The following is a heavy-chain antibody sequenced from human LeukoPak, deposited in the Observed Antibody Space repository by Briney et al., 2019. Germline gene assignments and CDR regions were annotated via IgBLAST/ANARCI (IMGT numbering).Heavy chain of an antibody. CDR1: GFTLAVYA. CDR3: AKAGYNCSGGSCYSFWYFDL. D-gene: IGHD2-15*01. CDR2: ISWNSDSI. Sequence: GRSLRLSCGASGFTLAVYAVLGVPEAPGRGREWFGDISWNSDSIGYAHSVKSRYTISRDNAKNSLDLQMNSLRAEDRGLYDCAKAGYNCSGGSCYSFWYFDLWGRGTLVTVSS. V-gene: IGHV3-9*01. J-gene: IGHJ2*01.